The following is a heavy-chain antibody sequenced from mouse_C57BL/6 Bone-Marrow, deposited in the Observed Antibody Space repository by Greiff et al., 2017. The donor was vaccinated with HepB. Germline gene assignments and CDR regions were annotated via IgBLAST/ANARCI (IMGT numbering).Heavy chain of an antibody. V-gene: IGHV5-4*01. CDR1: GFTFSSYA. CDR3: ARDLCGSY. D-gene: IGHD6-2*01. CDR2: ISDGGSYT. J-gene: IGHJ2*01. Sequence: EVQVVESGGGLVKPGGSLKLSCAASGFTFSSYAMSWVRQTPEKRLEWVATISDGGSYTYYPDNVKGRFTISRDNAKNNLYLQMSHLKSEDTAMYYCARDLCGSYWGQGTTLTVSS.